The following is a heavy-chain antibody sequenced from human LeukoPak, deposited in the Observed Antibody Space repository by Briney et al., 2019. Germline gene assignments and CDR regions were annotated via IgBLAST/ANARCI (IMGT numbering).Heavy chain of an antibody. J-gene: IGHJ4*02. V-gene: IGHV1-18*01. D-gene: IGHD3-9*01. CDR2: ISAYNGNT. Sequence: ASVKVSCKASGYAFTSYGISWVRQAPGQGLEWMGWISAYNGNTNYAQKLQGRVTMTTDTSTSTAYMELRSLRSDDTAVHYCARDGSSFYWVSELRYFDRLPHTGLDYWGQGTLVTVSS. CDR3: ARDGSSFYWVSELRYFDRLPHTGLDY. CDR1: GYAFTSYG.